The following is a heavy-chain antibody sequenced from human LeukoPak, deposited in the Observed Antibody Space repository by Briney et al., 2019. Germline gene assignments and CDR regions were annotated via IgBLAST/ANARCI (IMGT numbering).Heavy chain of an antibody. CDR1: GGTFSSYA. D-gene: IGHD3-22*01. Sequence: GASVKVSCKASGGTFSSYAISWVRQAPGQGLEWMGGIIPIFGTANYAQKFQGRVMITADESTSTAYMELSSLRSEDTAVYYCARDLGYYDSSGYYYNYFDYWGQGTLVTVSS. CDR3: ARDLGYYDSSGYYYNYFDY. J-gene: IGHJ4*02. CDR2: IIPIFGTA. V-gene: IGHV1-69*13.